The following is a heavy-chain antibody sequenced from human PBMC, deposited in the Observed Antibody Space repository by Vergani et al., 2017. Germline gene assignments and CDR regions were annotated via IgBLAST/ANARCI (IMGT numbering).Heavy chain of an antibody. J-gene: IGHJ4*02. V-gene: IGHV3-23*01. CDR3: AKTMQWLVQIDY. CDR2: ISGSGGST. Sequence: EVQVLESGGGLVQPGGSLRLSCAASGFTFSSDAMSWVRQAPGKGMEWVSGISGSGGSTYFADSVKGLFTISRDNSKNNLYLQMNSLRAEDTAVYYCAKTMQWLVQIDYWGQGTLVTVSS. CDR1: GFTFSSDA. D-gene: IGHD6-19*01.